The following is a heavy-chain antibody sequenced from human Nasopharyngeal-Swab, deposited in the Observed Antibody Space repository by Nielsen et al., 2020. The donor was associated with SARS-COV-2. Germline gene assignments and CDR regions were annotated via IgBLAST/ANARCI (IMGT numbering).Heavy chain of an antibody. CDR3: ATLSYGGNSPHVI. CDR1: GYTLTELS. CDR2: FDPEDGET. Sequence: ASVKVSCKVSGYTLTELSMHWVRQAPGKGLEWMGGFDPEDGETIYAQKFQGRVTMTGDTSTDTAYMELSSLRSEDTAVYYCATLSYGGNSPHVIWGQGTLVTVSS. D-gene: IGHD4-23*01. J-gene: IGHJ4*02. V-gene: IGHV1-24*01.